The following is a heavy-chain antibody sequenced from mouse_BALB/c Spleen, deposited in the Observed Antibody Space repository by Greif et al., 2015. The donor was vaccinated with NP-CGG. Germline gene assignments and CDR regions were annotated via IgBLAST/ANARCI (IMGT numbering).Heavy chain of an antibody. CDR1: GYSITSDYA. CDR2: ISYSGST. J-gene: IGHJ2*01. V-gene: IGHV3-2*02. D-gene: IGHD1-1*01. Sequence: EVMLVESGPGLVKPSQSLSLTCTVTGYSITSDYAWNWIRQFPGNKLEWMGYISYSGSTSYNPSLKSRISITRDTSKNQFFLQLNSVTTEDTATYYCARNYGSSYYFDYWGQGTTLTVSS. CDR3: ARNYGSSYYFDY.